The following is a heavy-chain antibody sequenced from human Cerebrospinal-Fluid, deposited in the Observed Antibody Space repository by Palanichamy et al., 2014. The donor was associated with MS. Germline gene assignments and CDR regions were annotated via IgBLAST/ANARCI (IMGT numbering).Heavy chain of an antibody. CDR2: IYYSGRT. V-gene: IGHV4-59*01. D-gene: IGHD1-26*01. Sequence: QVQLQESGPGLVKPSETLSLTCTVSGDSMNNYYWNWIRQSPAKGLEWIGYIYYSGRTDYNPSLKSRVTISIDTSKDQFSLKLNSVTAADTAVYYCARSGAYSGSDDWHFDYWGQGNLVTVSS. J-gene: IGHJ4*02. CDR3: ARSGAYSGSDDWHFDY. CDR1: GDSMNNYY.